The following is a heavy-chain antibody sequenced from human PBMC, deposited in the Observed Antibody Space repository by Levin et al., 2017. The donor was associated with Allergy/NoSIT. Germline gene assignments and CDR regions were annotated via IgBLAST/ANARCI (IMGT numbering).Heavy chain of an antibody. CDR1: GGSIGNYY. V-gene: IGHV4-59*01. J-gene: IGHJ3*02. D-gene: IGHD5-24*01. Sequence: SETLSLTCTISGGSIGNYYWSWIRQTPGKRLEWIGYLYSGASTNCNPSPKSRVSISVDRSNNQLSLKLRSVTAADTALYYCARALGGDGSDIWGQGTMVTVSS. CDR2: LYSGAST. CDR3: ARALGGDGSDI.